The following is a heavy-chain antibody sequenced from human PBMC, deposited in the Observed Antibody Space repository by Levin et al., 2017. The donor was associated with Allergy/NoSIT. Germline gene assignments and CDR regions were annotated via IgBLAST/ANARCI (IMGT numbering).Heavy chain of an antibody. J-gene: IGHJ5*02. Sequence: SGGSLRLSCAASGFTFNKYAMSWVRQAPGKGLEWVSVISDIGGTTYYADSVKGRFIISRDNSKNTLYLQMNSLRAEDTAIYYCAKAASQWGAANSWGRGSLVTVSS. V-gene: IGHV3-23*01. CDR2: ISDIGGTT. CDR3: AKAASQWGAANS. D-gene: IGHD6-25*01. CDR1: GFTFNKYA.